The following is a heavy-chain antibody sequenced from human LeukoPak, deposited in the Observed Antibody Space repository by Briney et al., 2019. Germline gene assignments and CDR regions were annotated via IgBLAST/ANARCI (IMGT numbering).Heavy chain of an antibody. CDR1: GGSFSGYY. V-gene: IGHV4-34*01. Sequence: SETLSLTCAVYGGSFSGYYWSWIRQPPGKGLEWIGEINHSGSTNYNPSLKSRVTISVDTSMNQFSLKLSSVTAADTAVYYCARGSGYYYVRSIDYWGQGSLVTVSS. D-gene: IGHD3-22*01. CDR2: INHSGST. CDR3: ARGSGYYYVRSIDY. J-gene: IGHJ4*02.